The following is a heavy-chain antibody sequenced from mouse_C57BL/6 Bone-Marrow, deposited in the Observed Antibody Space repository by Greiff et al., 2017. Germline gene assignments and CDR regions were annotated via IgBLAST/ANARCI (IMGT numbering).Heavy chain of an antibody. D-gene: IGHD2-5*01. CDR3: ARDPHYSNYEGFAY. Sequence: EVKLMESGGGLVKPGGSLKLSCAASGFTFSSYAMSWVRQTPEKRLEWVATISDGGSYTYYPDNVKGRFTISRDNAKNNLYLQMSHLKSEDTAMYYCARDPHYSNYEGFAYWGQGTLVTVFA. CDR2: ISDGGSYT. CDR1: GFTFSSYA. V-gene: IGHV5-4*01. J-gene: IGHJ3*01.